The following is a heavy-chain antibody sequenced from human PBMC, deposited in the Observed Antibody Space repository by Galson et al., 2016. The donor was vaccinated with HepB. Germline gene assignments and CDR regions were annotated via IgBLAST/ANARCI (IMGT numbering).Heavy chain of an antibody. D-gene: IGHD1-7*01. CDR2: IFHSGST. CDR1: GASISGSEYY. J-gene: IGHJ3*02. CDR3: ARSNYFASDI. V-gene: IGHV4-61*05. Sequence: SETLSLTCTVSGASISGSEYYWGWIRQPPGKGLEWVGYIFHSGSTNHNPSLKSRVTMSLDTSKNQLSLKLSSVTAADTAVYYCARSNYFASDIWGRGTMVTVSS.